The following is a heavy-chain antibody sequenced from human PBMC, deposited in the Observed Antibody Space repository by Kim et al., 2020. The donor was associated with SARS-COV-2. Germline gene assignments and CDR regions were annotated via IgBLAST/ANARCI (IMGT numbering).Heavy chain of an antibody. J-gene: IGHJ4*02. Sequence: GGSLRLSFAASGFTFSAYAMHWVRQAPGKGLEWVAVISYDGSNKYYAASVKGRFTISRENSKNTLYLQMNSLRAGDTAVYYCAREIQLWFFDYWGQGTLVTVSS. D-gene: IGHD5-18*01. V-gene: IGHV3-30*04. CDR2: ISYDGSNK. CDR1: GFTFSAYA. CDR3: AREIQLWFFDY.